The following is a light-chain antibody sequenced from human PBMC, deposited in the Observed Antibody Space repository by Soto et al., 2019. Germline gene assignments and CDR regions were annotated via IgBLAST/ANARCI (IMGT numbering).Light chain of an antibody. Sequence: QSVLTQPPSVSAAPGQKVTISCSGSSSNIGGNSVSWYQQLPGTAPKLLIFSNNQRPSGVTDRFSGSKSGTSASLAISGLQSEDEADYFCAAWDDSVNGRGYVFGTGTKVT. CDR1: SSNIGGNS. CDR3: AAWDDSVNGRGYV. V-gene: IGLV1-44*01. J-gene: IGLJ1*01. CDR2: SNN.